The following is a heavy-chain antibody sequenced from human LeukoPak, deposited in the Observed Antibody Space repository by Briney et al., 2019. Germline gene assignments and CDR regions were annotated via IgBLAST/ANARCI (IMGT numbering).Heavy chain of an antibody. CDR3: AKDPDCTSGVCYTFFDY. V-gene: IGHV3-23*01. Sequence: GGSLRLSCTTSGFSFNTYSMSWVRQAPGKGLEWVSAINDDTPYYTDSVKGRFTISRDNSKNTLYLQMNSLRAEDTAVYYCAKDPDCTSGVCYTFFDYWGQGTLVTVSS. J-gene: IGHJ4*02. CDR2: INDDTP. CDR1: GFSFNTYS. D-gene: IGHD2-8*01.